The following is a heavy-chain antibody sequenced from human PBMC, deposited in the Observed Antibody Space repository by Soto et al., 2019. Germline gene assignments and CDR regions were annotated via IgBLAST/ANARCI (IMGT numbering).Heavy chain of an antibody. CDR3: ARDRLADHYCYYYGMDV. J-gene: IGHJ6*02. Sequence: SETLSLTCTVSGGSISSYYWSWIRQPPGKGLEWIGYIYYSGSTNYNPSLKSRVTISVDTSKYQFSLKLSSVTAADTAVYYCARDRLADHYCYYYGMDVWGQGTTLTVSS. CDR1: GGSISSYY. CDR2: IYYSGST. V-gene: IGHV4-59*01. D-gene: IGHD6-19*01.